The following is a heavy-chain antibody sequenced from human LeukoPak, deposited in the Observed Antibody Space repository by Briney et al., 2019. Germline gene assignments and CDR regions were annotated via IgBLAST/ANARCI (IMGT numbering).Heavy chain of an antibody. J-gene: IGHJ4*02. CDR2: IYGGGST. Sequence: GGSLRLSCAASGFTVSSNYMSWVRQAPGKGLEWVSVIYGGGSTYYADSVKGRFTISRDNSKNTLYLQMNSLRAEDTAVYYCARESPGSGTDYWGQGTLVTVSS. CDR3: ARESPGSGTDY. D-gene: IGHD1-26*01. V-gene: IGHV3-66*01. CDR1: GFTVSSNY.